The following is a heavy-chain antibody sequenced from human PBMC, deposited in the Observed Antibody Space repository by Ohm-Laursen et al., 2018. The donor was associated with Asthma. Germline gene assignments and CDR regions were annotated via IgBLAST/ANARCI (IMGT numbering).Heavy chain of an antibody. CDR1: GYTFTGYY. CDR2: INPSGGST. Sequence: ASVKVSCKASGYTFTGYYMHWVRQAPGQGLEWMGIINPSGGSTSYAQKFQGRVTMTRDTSTSTVYMELSSLRSEDTAVYYCARVWYPYCSGGSCYSGLDPWGQGTLVTVSS. V-gene: IGHV1-46*01. D-gene: IGHD2-15*01. CDR3: ARVWYPYCSGGSCYSGLDP. J-gene: IGHJ5*02.